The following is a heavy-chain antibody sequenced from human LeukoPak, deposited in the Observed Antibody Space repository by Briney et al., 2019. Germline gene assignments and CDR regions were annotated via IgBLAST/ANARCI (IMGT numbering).Heavy chain of an antibody. CDR2: IWYDGSNK. CDR3: AREGPRGNSQFDY. D-gene: IGHD2/OR15-2a*01. Sequence: GGSLRLSYAASGFTFSSYGMHWVRQAPGKGLEWVALIWYDGSNKYYADSVKGRLTISRDNSKNTLYLQMNSLRAEDTAVYYCAREGPRGNSQFDYWGQGTLVTVSS. V-gene: IGHV3-33*08. J-gene: IGHJ4*02. CDR1: GFTFSSYG.